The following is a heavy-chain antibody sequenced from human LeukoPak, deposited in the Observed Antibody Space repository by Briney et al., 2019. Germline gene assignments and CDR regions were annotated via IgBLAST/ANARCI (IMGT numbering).Heavy chain of an antibody. Sequence: GGSLRLSCAASGFTFSGYAMSWVRQAPGKGLEWVSAISGSGGSTYYADSVKGRFTISRDNAKNSLYLQMNSLRAEDTAVYYCARMTTVGWFDPWGQGTLVTVSS. D-gene: IGHD4-11*01. CDR3: ARMTTVGWFDP. V-gene: IGHV3-23*01. CDR2: ISGSGGST. CDR1: GFTFSGYA. J-gene: IGHJ5*02.